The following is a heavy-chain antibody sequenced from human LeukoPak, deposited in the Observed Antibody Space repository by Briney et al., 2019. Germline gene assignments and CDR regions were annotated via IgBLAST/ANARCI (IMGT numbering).Heavy chain of an antibody. V-gene: IGHV4-34*01. CDR3: ARGRSSTTYYYGSGSYYPTGYNWFDP. J-gene: IGHJ5*02. D-gene: IGHD3-10*01. CDR1: GGSFSGYY. Sequence: SETLSLTCAVYGGSFSGYYWSWIRQPPGKGLEWIGEINHSGSTNYNPSLKSRVTISVDTSKNQFSLKLSSVTAADTAVYYCARGRSSTTYYYGSGSYYPTGYNWFDPWGQGTLATVSS. CDR2: INHSGST.